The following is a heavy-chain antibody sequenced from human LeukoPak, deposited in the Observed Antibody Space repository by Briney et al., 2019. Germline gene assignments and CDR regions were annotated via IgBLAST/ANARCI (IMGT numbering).Heavy chain of an antibody. V-gene: IGHV3-9*01. Sequence: GGSLRLSCAASGFTFDDYAMHWVRQAPGKGLEWVSGISWNSGSIDYADSVKGRFTISRDNAKNSLYLQMNSLRVEDTAFYYCAKDIRRHYTSGPNPDSLHWGQGALVTVSS. D-gene: IGHD6-19*01. CDR3: AKDIRRHYTSGPNPDSLH. J-gene: IGHJ4*02. CDR1: GFTFDDYA. CDR2: ISWNSGSI.